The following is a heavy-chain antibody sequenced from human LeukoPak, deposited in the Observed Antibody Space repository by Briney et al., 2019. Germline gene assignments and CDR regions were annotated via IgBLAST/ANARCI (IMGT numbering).Heavy chain of an antibody. CDR3: ARHRAGYCSSTSCSPFDY. Sequence: SETLSLTCTVSGGSISSSSYYWGWIRQPPGKGLEWIGSIYYSGSTYYNPSLKSRVTISVDTSKNQFSLKLSSVTAADTAVYYCARHRAGYCSSTSCSPFDYWGQGTLVTVSS. CDR2: IYYSGST. CDR1: GGSISSSSYY. J-gene: IGHJ4*02. V-gene: IGHV4-39*01. D-gene: IGHD2-2*01.